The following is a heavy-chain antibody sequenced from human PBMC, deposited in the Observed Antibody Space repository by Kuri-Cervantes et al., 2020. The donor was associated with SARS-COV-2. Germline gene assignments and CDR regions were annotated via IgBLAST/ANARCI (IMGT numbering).Heavy chain of an antibody. D-gene: IGHD6-13*01. CDR2: INPNSGGT. J-gene: IGHJ5*02. Sequence: ASVKVSCKASGYTFTSYAMHWVRQAPGQRLEWMGWINPNSGGTNYAQKFQGWVTMTRDTSISTAYMELSRLRSDDTAVYYCARGGSSSWDNWFDPWGQGTLVTVSS. CDR3: ARGGSSSWDNWFDP. CDR1: GYTFTSYA. V-gene: IGHV1-2*04.